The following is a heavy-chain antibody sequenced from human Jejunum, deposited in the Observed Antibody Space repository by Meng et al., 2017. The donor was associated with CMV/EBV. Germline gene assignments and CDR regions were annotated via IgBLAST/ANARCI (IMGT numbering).Heavy chain of an antibody. D-gene: IGHD6-19*01. CDR3: ARVAGPIDY. V-gene: IGHV3-23*01. CDR1: GFTFSSYA. J-gene: IGHJ4*02. CDR2: ISTSGGIT. Sequence: SCAASGFTFSSYAMSWVRQAPGKGLEWVSRISTSGGITNHADSVKGRFTISRDNSRNTLYLRINSLRAEDTAVYYCARVAGPIDYWGQGTRVTVSS.